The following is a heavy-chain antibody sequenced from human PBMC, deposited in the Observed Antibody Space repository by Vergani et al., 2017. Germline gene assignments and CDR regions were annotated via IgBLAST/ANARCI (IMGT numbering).Heavy chain of an antibody. CDR1: GGSISSYY. V-gene: IGHV4-59*01. CDR3: ASGPDTFIAHDGTDKWYYYGMDV. Sequence: QVQLQESGPGLVKPSETLSLTCTVSGGSISSYYWSWIRQPPGKGLEWIGYIYYSGSTNYNPSLKSRVTISVDTSKNQFSLKLSSVTAADTAVYYCASGPDTFIAHDGTDKWYYYGMDVWGQGTTVTVSS. CDR2: IYYSGST. J-gene: IGHJ6*02. D-gene: IGHD6-13*01.